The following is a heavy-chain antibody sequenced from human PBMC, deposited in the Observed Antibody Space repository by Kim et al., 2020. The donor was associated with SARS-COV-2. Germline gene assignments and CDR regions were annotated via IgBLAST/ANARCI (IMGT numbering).Heavy chain of an antibody. CDR3: AKDLDDYFGGWDYFDN. CDR1: GSTFSTYA. J-gene: IGHJ4*02. V-gene: IGHV3-23*01. Sequence: GGSLRLSCAASGSTFSTYAMTWVRQAPGEGLEWVSAISGSGGSTYYADSVKGRFTISRDNSKNTLFLQMNSLRAEDTAVYYCAKDLDDYFGGWDYFDNWGQGTLVTVSS. CDR2: ISGSGGST. D-gene: IGHD4-17*01.